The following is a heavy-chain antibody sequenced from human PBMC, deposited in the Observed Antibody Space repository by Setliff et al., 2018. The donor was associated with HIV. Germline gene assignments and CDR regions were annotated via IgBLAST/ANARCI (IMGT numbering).Heavy chain of an antibody. CDR3: AKADVLLCDF. Sequence: SETLSLTCTVSGGSISSGPYYWGWIRQPPGKGLEWIGNIYYDGSTYYNPSLKSRVIISLDTSKNQFSLKLRSVTAADTAIYYCAKADVLLCDFWGQGTLVAVSS. D-gene: IGHD3-16*01. J-gene: IGHJ4*02. CDR1: GGSISSGPYY. V-gene: IGHV4-39*07. CDR2: IYYDGST.